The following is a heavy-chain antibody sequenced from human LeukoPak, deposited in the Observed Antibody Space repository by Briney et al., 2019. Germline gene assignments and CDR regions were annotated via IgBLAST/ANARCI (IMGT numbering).Heavy chain of an antibody. Sequence: SVKVSCKASGGTFSSYAISWVRQAPGQGLEWMGRIIPILGIANYAQKFQGRVTITADKSTSTAYMEPSSLRSEDTAVYYCARMGATTSAFDIWGQGAMVTVSS. CDR1: GGTFSSYA. CDR2: IIPILGIA. J-gene: IGHJ3*02. CDR3: ARMGATTSAFDI. D-gene: IGHD1-26*01. V-gene: IGHV1-69*04.